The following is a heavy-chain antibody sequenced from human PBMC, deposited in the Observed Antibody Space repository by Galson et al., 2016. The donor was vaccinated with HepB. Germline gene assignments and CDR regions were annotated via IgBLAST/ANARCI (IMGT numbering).Heavy chain of an antibody. CDR2: DSMDGRRK. CDR3: AKRHEYCPAVGCSVDY. Sequence: SLRLSCAASGFTFSNYGMHWVRQAPGKGLEWVAADSMDGRRKFYADSVKGRFTISRDNSNNMLFLQMSSMRADDPAVYYCAKRHEYCPAVGCSVDYWGQGTLVSVSS. D-gene: IGHD2/OR15-2a*01. V-gene: IGHV3-30*18. CDR1: GFTFSNYG. J-gene: IGHJ4*02.